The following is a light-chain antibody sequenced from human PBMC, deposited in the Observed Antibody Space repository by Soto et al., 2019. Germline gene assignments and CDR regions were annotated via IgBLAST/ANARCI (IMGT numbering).Light chain of an antibody. CDR2: DAS. V-gene: IGKV1-5*01. CDR1: QKIRNL. Sequence: DIQLTQSPSTLSAAVGDSVTITCRASQKIRNLLAWYQQKPGRAPKPLIFDASTLRTGVPSRFSGSGSGSEFNFTITGLQPDDFATYYCQQYYSYPVTFGQGTKVDIK. J-gene: IGKJ1*01. CDR3: QQYYSYPVT.